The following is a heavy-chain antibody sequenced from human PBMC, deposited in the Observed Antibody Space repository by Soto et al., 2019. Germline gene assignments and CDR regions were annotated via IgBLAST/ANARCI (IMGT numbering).Heavy chain of an antibody. CDR2: IDWDDDK. D-gene: IGHD3-22*01. CDR1: GFSLSTSGMC. V-gene: IGHV2-70*01. CDR3: ARSRFYYDSSGPEGYFDY. J-gene: IGHJ4*02. Sequence: ASGPTLVNPTQTLTLTCTFSGFSLSTSGMCVSWIRQPPGKALEWLALIDWDDDKYYSTSLKTRLTISKDTSKNQVVPTMTNMDPVDTATYYCARSRFYYDSSGPEGYFDYWGQGTLVTVSS.